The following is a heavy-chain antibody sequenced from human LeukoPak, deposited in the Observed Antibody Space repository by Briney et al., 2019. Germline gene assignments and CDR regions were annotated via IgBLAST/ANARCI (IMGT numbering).Heavy chain of an antibody. CDR3: ARGGYSYGLVY. D-gene: IGHD5-18*01. V-gene: IGHV4-59*01. J-gene: IGHJ4*02. CDR1: GGSISSYY. CDR2: IYYSGST. Sequence: SETLSLTCTVSGGSISSYYWSWIRQPPGKGLEWIGYIYYSGSTNYNPSLKSRVTISVDTSKNQFSLKLSSVTAADTVVYYCARGGYSYGLVYWGQGTLVTVSS.